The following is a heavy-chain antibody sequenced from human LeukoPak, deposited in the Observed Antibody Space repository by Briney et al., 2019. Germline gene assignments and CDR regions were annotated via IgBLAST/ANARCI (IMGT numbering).Heavy chain of an antibody. D-gene: IGHD1-26*01. Sequence: GASVKVSCKASGYTLTSYYMHWVRQAPGQGLEWMGIINPSGGSTSYAQKFQGRVTMTRDMSTSTVYMELSSLRSEDTAVYYCARVRGYSGSYYSFDYWGQGTLVTVSS. J-gene: IGHJ4*02. CDR3: ARVRGYSGSYYSFDY. CDR1: GYTLTSYY. V-gene: IGHV1-46*01. CDR2: INPSGGST.